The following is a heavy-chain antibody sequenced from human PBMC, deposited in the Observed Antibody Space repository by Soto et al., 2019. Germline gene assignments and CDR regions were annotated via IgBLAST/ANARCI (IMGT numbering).Heavy chain of an antibody. CDR1: GVSVSSGGYY. CDR2: ISNSGST. Sequence: QVQLQESGPGLVKPSQTLSLTCTVSGVSVSSGGYYWSWIRQHPGKGLEWVGHISNSGSTYHNPSLKSRVTISVDTSKNQFSLRLSSVTAADTAVYFCSTIGVLSRFDFWGQGTLVTVSS. J-gene: IGHJ4*02. CDR3: STIGVLSRFDF. V-gene: IGHV4-31*03. D-gene: IGHD1-26*01.